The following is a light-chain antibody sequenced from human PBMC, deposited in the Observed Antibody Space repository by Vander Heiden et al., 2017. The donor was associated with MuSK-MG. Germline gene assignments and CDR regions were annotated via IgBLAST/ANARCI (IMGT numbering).Light chain of an antibody. Sequence: SYVLTQPPSVSVAPGQTASIPCGGSNIATLSVHWYQQNPGQAPVLVVYDDTDRPSGIPERFSGSNSGNTATLIISRVEAGDEADYYCQVWDSSSDHPGVFGGGTKLTVL. CDR1: NIATLS. V-gene: IGLV3-21*02. CDR3: QVWDSSSDHPGV. CDR2: DDT. J-gene: IGLJ2*01.